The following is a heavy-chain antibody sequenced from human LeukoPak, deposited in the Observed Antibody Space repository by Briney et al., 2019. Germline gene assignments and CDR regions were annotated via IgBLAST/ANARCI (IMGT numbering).Heavy chain of an antibody. CDR3: AREWSSSGAFDI. V-gene: IGHV4-59*11. Sequence: SETLSLTCTVSGGSISSHYWSWIRQPPGKGLEWIGYIYYSGSTNYSPSLKSRVTISVDTSKNQFSLKLSSVTAADTAVYYCAREWSSSGAFDIWGQGTMVTVSS. D-gene: IGHD6-19*01. CDR1: GGSISSHY. J-gene: IGHJ3*02. CDR2: IYYSGST.